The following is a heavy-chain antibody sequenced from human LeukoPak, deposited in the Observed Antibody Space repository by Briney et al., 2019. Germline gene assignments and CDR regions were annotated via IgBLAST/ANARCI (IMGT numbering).Heavy chain of an antibody. CDR2: ISGSGGST. CDR1: GFTFSSYA. D-gene: IGHD3-10*01. CDR3: AKDFPLITMVRGVDWFDP. J-gene: IGHJ5*02. Sequence: PGGSLRLSCAASGFTFSSYAMSWVRQAPGKGLEWVSAISGSGGSTYYADSVKGRFTISRDNSKNTLYLQMYSLRAEDTAVYYCAKDFPLITMVRGVDWFDPWGQGTLVTVSS. V-gene: IGHV3-23*01.